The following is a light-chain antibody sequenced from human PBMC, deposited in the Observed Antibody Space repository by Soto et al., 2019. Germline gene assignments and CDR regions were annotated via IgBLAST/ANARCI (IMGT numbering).Light chain of an antibody. V-gene: IGKV3-15*01. CDR3: QQYNNWPRT. CDR1: QSVGTH. J-gene: IGKJ1*01. CDR2: GAS. Sequence: ETVMTQSPATLSVSPGERATLSCGSSQSVGTHLAWYQQKPGQAPRLLLYGASTRATGIPARFSGSGSGTEFTLTISSLQSEDFAVYCCQQYNNWPRTFGQGTKVEIK.